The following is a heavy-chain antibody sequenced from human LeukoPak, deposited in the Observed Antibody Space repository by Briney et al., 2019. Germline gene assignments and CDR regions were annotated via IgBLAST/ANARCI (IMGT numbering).Heavy chain of an antibody. V-gene: IGHV5-51*01. J-gene: IGHJ4*02. CDR2: IYPGDSDT. CDR1: GYRFTTYW. CDR3: AASIGTAAGTLDY. Sequence: GESLKISFMASGYRFTTYWIGWVRPMPGKGLEWMGIIYPGDSDTRYSPSFQGQVTISADKSISTAYLQWSSLKASDTAKYYCAASIGTAAGTLDYWGQGTLVTVSS. D-gene: IGHD6-13*01.